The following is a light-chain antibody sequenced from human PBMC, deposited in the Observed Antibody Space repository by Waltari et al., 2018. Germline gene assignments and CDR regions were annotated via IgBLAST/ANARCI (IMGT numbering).Light chain of an antibody. CDR1: SSNIGATY. CDR2: AND. Sequence: QSVLTQPPSVSAAPGQKVTISCSGSSSNIGATYVSWYHQLPGAAPKLLIYANDERPSGIPDRFSGSKSGTSATLGITGLQTGDEADYYCGAWDTSLSAYVFGSGTKVTVL. CDR3: GAWDTSLSAYV. V-gene: IGLV1-51*01. J-gene: IGLJ1*01.